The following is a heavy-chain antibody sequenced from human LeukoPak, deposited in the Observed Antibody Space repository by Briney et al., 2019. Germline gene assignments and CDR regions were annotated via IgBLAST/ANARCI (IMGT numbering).Heavy chain of an antibody. D-gene: IGHD5-24*01. Sequence: ASVKVSCKASGYTFTSYAMNWVRQAPGQGLEWMGWINPHTGGTNYAQKFQGWVTMTRDTSISTAYMELSRLRSDDTAVYYCARDSRDGYNSWGQGTLVTVSS. CDR3: ARDSRDGYNS. J-gene: IGHJ4*02. V-gene: IGHV1-2*04. CDR2: INPHTGGT. CDR1: GYTFTSYA.